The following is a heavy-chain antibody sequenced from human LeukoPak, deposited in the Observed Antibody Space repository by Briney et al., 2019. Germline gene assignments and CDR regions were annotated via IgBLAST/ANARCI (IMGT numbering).Heavy chain of an antibody. CDR3: AKAPEVAAPPHY. J-gene: IGHJ4*02. V-gene: IGHV3-9*03. Sequence: PGGSLRLSCAASGFTFDDYAMHWVRQAPGRGLEWVSGISWNSGRIGYAGSVRGRFTTSRDNATNSLYLQMNSLRAEDMALYYCAKAPEVAAPPHYWGQGTLVTVSS. D-gene: IGHD5-24*01. CDR1: GFTFDDYA. CDR2: ISWNSGRI.